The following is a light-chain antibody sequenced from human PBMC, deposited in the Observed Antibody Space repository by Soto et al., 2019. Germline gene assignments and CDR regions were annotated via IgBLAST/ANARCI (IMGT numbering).Light chain of an antibody. J-gene: IGLJ1*01. V-gene: IGLV2-14*01. Sequence: QSALTQPASVSGSPGQSITISCTGTSSDVGGYNYVSWYQHHPGKAPKLMVYEVSNRPSRVSNRFSGSKSGNTASLSLSGPQAEAEADVYYTSYTDGSTYVFGTGTKLTVL. CDR1: SSDVGGYNY. CDR2: EVS. CDR3: TSYTDGSTYV.